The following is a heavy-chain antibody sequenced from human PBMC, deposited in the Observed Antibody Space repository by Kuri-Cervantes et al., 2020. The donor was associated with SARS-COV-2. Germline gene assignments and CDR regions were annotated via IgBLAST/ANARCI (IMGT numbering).Heavy chain of an antibody. CDR1: GFTVSSNY. CDR2: IYSGGST. J-gene: IGHJ4*02. D-gene: IGHD2-2*01. V-gene: IGHV3-53*01. Sequence: GESLKISCAASGFTVSSNYMSWVRQAPGKGLEWVSVIYSGGSTYYADSVKGRFTISRDNSKNTLYLQMNSLRAEDTAVYYCAKAGGYCSSTSCSQYGIPDYWGQGTLVTVSS. CDR3: AKAGGYCSSTSCSQYGIPDY.